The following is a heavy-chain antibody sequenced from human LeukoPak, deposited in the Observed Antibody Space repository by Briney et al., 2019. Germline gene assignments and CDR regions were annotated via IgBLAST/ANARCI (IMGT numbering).Heavy chain of an antibody. V-gene: IGHV4-59*01. Sequence: SETLSLTCTVSGGSISSYYWSWIRQPPGKGLEWIGYISYSGSTNYNPSLKSRVTITVDTSKNQLSLKLNSVTAADTAVYYCARYIWGSYPTFEDYWGQGSLVTVSS. CDR3: ARYIWGSYPTFEDY. CDR2: ISYSGST. J-gene: IGHJ4*02. D-gene: IGHD3-16*02. CDR1: GGSISSYY.